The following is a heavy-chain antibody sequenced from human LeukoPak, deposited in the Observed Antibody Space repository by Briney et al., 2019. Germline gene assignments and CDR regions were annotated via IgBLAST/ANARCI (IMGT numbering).Heavy chain of an antibody. D-gene: IGHD3-9*01. CDR3: ARDRFPTYYDILTGYYHPYYYYMDV. CDR2: IYHSGKS. CDR1: GYSISSGYY. Sequence: TSETLSLTCSVSGYSISSGYYWDWIRQPPGKGLEWIASIYHSGKSYYNPSLESRVTISVDTSKNQISLKLRSVTAADTAVYYCARDRFPTYYDILTGYYHPYYYYMDVWGKGTTVTISS. V-gene: IGHV4-38-2*02. J-gene: IGHJ6*03.